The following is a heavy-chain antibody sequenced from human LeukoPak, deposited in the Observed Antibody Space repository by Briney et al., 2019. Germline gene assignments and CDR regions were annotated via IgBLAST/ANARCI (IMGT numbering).Heavy chain of an antibody. Sequence: SETLSLTCAVSGYSISSGYYWGWIRQPPGKGLEWIGEINHSGSTNYNPSLKSRVTISVDTSKNQFSLKLSSVTAADTAVYYCAREPGDYDFWSGYYRGAFDYWGQGTLVTVSS. J-gene: IGHJ4*02. V-gene: IGHV4-38-2*02. CDR1: GYSISSGYY. D-gene: IGHD3-3*01. CDR2: INHSGST. CDR3: AREPGDYDFWSGYYRGAFDY.